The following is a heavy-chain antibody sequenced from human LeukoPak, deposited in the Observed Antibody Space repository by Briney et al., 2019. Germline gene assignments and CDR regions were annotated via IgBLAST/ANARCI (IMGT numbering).Heavy chain of an antibody. CDR3: ARRQWLVYFDY. CDR1: GYSISSGYY. CDR2: IYHSGST. V-gene: IGHV4-38-2*01. Sequence: SETLSLTCAVSGYSISSGYYWGWIRQPPGKGLEWIGSIYHSGSTYYNPSLKSRVTISVDTSKNQFSLKLSSVTAADTAVYYCARRQWLVYFDYWGQGTLATVSS. J-gene: IGHJ4*02. D-gene: IGHD6-19*01.